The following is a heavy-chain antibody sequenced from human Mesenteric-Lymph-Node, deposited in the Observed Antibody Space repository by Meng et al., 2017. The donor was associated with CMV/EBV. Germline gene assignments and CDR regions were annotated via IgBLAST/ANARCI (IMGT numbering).Heavy chain of an antibody. V-gene: IGHV3-23*01. Sequence: GVLKISCAASGFTFSSYAMSWVRQAPGKGLEWVSAISGSGGSTYYADSVKGRFTISRDNSKNTLYLQMNSLRAEDTAVYYCARDLGVAARLVYYGMDVWGQGTTVTVSS. CDR3: ARDLGVAARLVYYGMDV. J-gene: IGHJ6*02. CDR1: GFTFSSYA. D-gene: IGHD6-6*01. CDR2: ISGSGGST.